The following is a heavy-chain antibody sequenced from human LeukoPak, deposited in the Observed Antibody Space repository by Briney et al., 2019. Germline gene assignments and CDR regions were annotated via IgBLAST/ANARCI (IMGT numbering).Heavy chain of an antibody. Sequence: SQTLSLTCTVSGGSISSGSYYWSWIRQPAGKGLEWIGRIYTSGSTKYNPSLKSRVTISVDTSKNQFSLRLSSVTAADTAVYYCARVTGYVMEDYFDYWGQGTLVTVSS. D-gene: IGHD6-13*01. J-gene: IGHJ4*02. CDR1: GGSISSGSYY. CDR2: IYTSGST. CDR3: ARVTGYVMEDYFDY. V-gene: IGHV4-61*02.